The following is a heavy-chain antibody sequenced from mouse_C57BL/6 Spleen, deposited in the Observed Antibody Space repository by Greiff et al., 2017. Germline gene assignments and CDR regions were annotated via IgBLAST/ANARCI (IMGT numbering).Heavy chain of an antibody. CDR3: ARRPYDGDWYFDV. CDR2: INPYNGGT. D-gene: IGHD2-12*01. V-gene: IGHV1-19*01. J-gene: IGHJ1*03. CDR1: GYTFTDYY. Sequence: EVQLQQSGPVLVKPGASVKMSCKASGYTFTDYYMNWVKQSHGKSLEWIGVINPYNGGTSYNQKFKGKATLTVDKSSSTAYMELNSLTSEDSAVYYCARRPYDGDWYFDVWGTGTTVTVSS.